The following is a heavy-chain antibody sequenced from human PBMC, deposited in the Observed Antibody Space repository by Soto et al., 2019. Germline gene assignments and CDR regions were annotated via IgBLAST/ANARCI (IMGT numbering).Heavy chain of an antibody. J-gene: IGHJ4*02. CDR1: GFTFDDYA. D-gene: IGHD2-21*02. CDR3: AKVRLAYCGGDCYLDY. Sequence: VQLVESGGGLVQPGGSLRLSCAASGFTFDDYAMHWVRQAPGKGLEWVSGISWNSGSIGYADSVKGRFTISRDNAKNSLYLQMNSLRAEDTALYYCAKVRLAYCGGDCYLDYWGQGTLVTVSS. CDR2: ISWNSGSI. V-gene: IGHV3-9*01.